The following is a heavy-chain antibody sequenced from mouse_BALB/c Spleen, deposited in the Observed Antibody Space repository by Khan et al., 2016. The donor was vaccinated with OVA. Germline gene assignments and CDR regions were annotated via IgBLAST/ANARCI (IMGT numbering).Heavy chain of an antibody. Sequence: QIQLVQSGPELKKPGETVKISCKASGYTFTNYGMNWVKQAPGKGLKWMGWINTYTGEPTYADDFKGRFAFSLETSASTAYLQINTLKNDDTAKYFCARMKPYWYFDLWGAGTTVTVSS. J-gene: IGHJ1*01. CDR1: GYTFTNYG. CDR2: INTYTGEP. CDR3: ARMKPYWYFDL. V-gene: IGHV9-3-1*01.